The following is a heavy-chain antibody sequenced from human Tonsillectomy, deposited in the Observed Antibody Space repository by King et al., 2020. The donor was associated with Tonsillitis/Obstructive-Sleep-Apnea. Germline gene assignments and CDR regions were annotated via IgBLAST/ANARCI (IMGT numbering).Heavy chain of an antibody. J-gene: IGHJ5*02. D-gene: IGHD2-2*01. CDR2: ISISSSTI. Sequence: VQLVESGGGLVQPGGSLRLSCAASGFTFSSYSMNWVRQAPGKGLEWFSYISISSSTIYYADSVKGRFTISRDNAKNSLYLQMNSLRDEDTAVYYCARGPLYCSSTSCYLNWFDPWGQGTLVTVSS. V-gene: IGHV3-48*02. CDR3: ARGPLYCSSTSCYLNWFDP. CDR1: GFTFSSYS.